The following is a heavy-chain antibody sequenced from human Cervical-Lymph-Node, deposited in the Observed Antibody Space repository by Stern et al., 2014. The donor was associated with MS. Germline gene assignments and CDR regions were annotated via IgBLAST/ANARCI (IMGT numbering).Heavy chain of an antibody. J-gene: IGHJ4*02. V-gene: IGHV4-31*03. Sequence: QLQLQESGPGLVKPSQTLSLTCTVSGGSISSGGYYWSWLRQHPGKGLECIWSVYYSGSSYHTPYLKSRVTVSVDTTKTHFALKLRSVTAADTAVYYCAKEFPYYFDYWGQGTLVTVSS. CDR2: VYYSGSS. CDR1: GGSISSGGYY. CDR3: AKEFPYYFDY.